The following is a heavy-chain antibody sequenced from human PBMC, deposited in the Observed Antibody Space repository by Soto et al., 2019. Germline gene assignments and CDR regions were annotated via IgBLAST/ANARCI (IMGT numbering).Heavy chain of an antibody. CDR2: ISYDGSNK. CDR3: AKDLRTRGWGRAVVAATRGVDFDY. Sequence: GGSLRLSCAASGFTFSSYGMHWVRQAPGKGLEWVAVISYDGSNKYYADSVKGRFTISRDNSKNTLYLQMNSLRAEDTAVYYCAKDLRTRGWGRAVVAATRGVDFDYWGQGTLVTVSS. V-gene: IGHV3-30*18. D-gene: IGHD2-15*01. CDR1: GFTFSSYG. J-gene: IGHJ4*02.